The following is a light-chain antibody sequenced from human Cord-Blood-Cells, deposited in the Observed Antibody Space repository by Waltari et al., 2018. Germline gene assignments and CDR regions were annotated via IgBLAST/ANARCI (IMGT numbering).Light chain of an antibody. Sequence: PGERATLSCRASQSVSSYLAWYQQKPGQAPRLLIYDASNRATGIPARFSGSGSGTDFTLTISSLEPEDFAVYYCQQRSNWLTFGGGTKVEIK. CDR2: DAS. CDR3: QQRSNWLT. CDR1: QSVSSY. V-gene: IGKV3-11*01. J-gene: IGKJ4*01.